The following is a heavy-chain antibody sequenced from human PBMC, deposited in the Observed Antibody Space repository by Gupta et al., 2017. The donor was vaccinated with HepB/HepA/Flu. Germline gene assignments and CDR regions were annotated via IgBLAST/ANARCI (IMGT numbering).Heavy chain of an antibody. CDR2: SYSGGST. Sequence: EVQLVESGGGLVQPGGSLRLSCAASGFTVSSNYMSWVRQAPGKGLEWVSVSYSGGSTYYADSVKGRFTISRDNSKNTLYLQMNSLRAEVTAVYYCARDSHRLWFGESNAPYWGQGTLVTVSS. D-gene: IGHD3-10*01. CDR1: GFTVSSNY. J-gene: IGHJ4*02. V-gene: IGHV3-66*01. CDR3: ARDSHRLWFGESNAPY.